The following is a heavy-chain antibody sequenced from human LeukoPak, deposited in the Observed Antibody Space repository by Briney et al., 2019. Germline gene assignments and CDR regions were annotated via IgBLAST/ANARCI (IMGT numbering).Heavy chain of an antibody. CDR3: AKDIAARGAFDI. D-gene: IGHD6-6*01. CDR2: ISGSGGST. V-gene: IGHV3-23*01. CDR1: GFTFDDYD. J-gene: IGHJ3*02. Sequence: GGSLRLSCAASGFTFDDYDMSWVRQVPGKGLEWVSAISGSGGSTYYADSVKGRFTISRDNSKNTLYLQMNSLRAEDTAVYYCAKDIAARGAFDIWGQGTMVTVSS.